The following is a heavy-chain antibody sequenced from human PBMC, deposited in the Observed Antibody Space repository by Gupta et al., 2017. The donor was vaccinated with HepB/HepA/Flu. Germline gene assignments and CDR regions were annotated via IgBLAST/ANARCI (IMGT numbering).Heavy chain of an antibody. J-gene: IGHJ4*02. Sequence: QVQLLQSGAEVTKSGAAVNVACKVSGYTLTELSMHWVRQAPGKGREWMGGFDPEDGETIYEQKFQGRVTMTEDTSTDTAYMELSSLRSEDTAVYYCATVRGSWYGVDYWGQGTLVTGSS. CDR2: FDPEDGET. CDR1: GYTLTELS. CDR3: ATVRGSWYGVDY. V-gene: IGHV1-24*01. D-gene: IGHD6-13*01.